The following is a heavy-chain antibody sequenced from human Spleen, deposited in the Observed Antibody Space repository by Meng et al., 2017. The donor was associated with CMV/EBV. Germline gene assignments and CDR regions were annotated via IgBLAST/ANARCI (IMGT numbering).Heavy chain of an antibody. CDR3: ARGGLTIFGRPYDP. D-gene: IGHD3-3*01. J-gene: IGHJ5*02. Sequence: ASGGPFRRYAFRWVRQAPGQGLEWMGGIIPIFGTANYAQKFQGRVTITADKSTTTAYMELSSLRSEDTAVYYCARGGLTIFGRPYDPWGQGTLVTVSS. CDR1: GGPFRRYA. V-gene: IGHV1-69*06. CDR2: IIPIFGTA.